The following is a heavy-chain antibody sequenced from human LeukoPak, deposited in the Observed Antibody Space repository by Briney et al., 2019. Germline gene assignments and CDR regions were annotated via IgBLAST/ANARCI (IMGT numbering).Heavy chain of an antibody. V-gene: IGHV6-1*01. D-gene: IGHD7-27*01. CDR3: ARGDNWGFAFDI. CDR2: TYYRSKWYN. CDR1: GDSLSSNSAA. Sequence: SQTLSLTCALSGDSLSSNSAAWHWLRRSPSRGLEWLGRTYYRSKWYNDYAVSVKSRITINPDTSKNQFSLQLNSVTPEDTAVYYCARGDNWGFAFDIWGQGTMVTVSS. J-gene: IGHJ3*02.